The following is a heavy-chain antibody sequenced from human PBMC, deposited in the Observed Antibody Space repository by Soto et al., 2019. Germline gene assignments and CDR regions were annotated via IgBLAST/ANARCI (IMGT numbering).Heavy chain of an antibody. CDR3: AKGIYQLPYYFDY. J-gene: IGHJ4*02. D-gene: IGHD2-2*01. Sequence: PGGSLRLSCAASGFTFSSYAMNWVRQAPGKGLEWVSTISGSGGTTYYADSVKGRFTISRDNSKNTLFLQMNSLRAEDTAVYYCAKGIYQLPYYFDYWGQGTLVTVSS. CDR2: ISGSGGTT. V-gene: IGHV3-23*01. CDR1: GFTFSSYA.